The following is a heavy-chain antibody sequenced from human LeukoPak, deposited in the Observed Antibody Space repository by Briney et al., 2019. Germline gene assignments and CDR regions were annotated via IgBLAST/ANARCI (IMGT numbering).Heavy chain of an antibody. D-gene: IGHD5-18*01. CDR3: ARDAKRGYSYGYYYGMDV. CDR2: ISSSGSTI. Sequence: GSLRLSCAASGFTFSDYYMSWIRQAPGKGLEWASYISSSGSTIYYADSVKGRFTISRDNAKNSLYLQMNSLRAEDTAVYCCARDAKRGYSYGYYYGMDVWGQGTTVTVSS. V-gene: IGHV3-11*01. J-gene: IGHJ6*02. CDR1: GFTFSDYY.